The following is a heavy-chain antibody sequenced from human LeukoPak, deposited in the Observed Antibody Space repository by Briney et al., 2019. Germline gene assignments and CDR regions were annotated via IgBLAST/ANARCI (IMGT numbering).Heavy chain of an antibody. D-gene: IGHD3-22*01. CDR3: ARAYDYDDSSGYSFDY. CDR2: INTDGTTT. CDR1: GFTFSSYW. Sequence: GGPLRLSCAASGFTFSSYWMHWVRQAPGKGLVWVSRINTDGTTTDYADSVKGRFTISRDNAKSTVYLQMNSLRAEDTAVYYCARAYDYDDSSGYSFDYWGQGTLVTVSS. J-gene: IGHJ4*02. V-gene: IGHV3-74*01.